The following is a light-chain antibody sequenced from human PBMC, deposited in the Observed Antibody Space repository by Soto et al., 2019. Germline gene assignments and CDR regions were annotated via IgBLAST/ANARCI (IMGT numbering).Light chain of an antibody. V-gene: IGKV4-1*01. Sequence: DIVMTQSADSLAVSLGERATINCKSSQSVFSNSNNKKYLAWYQQKPGQPPKLLIHWASIRESGVPDRFSGSGSGTDFTLTINSLQAEDFAVYYCQQYGGLPTFGQGTKVDIK. CDR3: QQYGGLPT. CDR1: QSVFSNSNNKKY. CDR2: WAS. J-gene: IGKJ1*01.